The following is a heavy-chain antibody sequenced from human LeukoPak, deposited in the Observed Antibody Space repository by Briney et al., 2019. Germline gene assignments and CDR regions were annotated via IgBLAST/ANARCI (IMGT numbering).Heavy chain of an antibody. CDR2: INPNSGGT. D-gene: IGHD3-22*01. CDR1: GYTFTGYY. V-gene: IGHV1-2*02. J-gene: IGHJ5*02. CDR3: ARWISGDSSGPRFDP. Sequence: GASVKVPCKASGYTFTGYYMHWVRQAPGQGLEWMGWINPNSGGTNYAQKFQGRVTMTRDTSISTAYMELSRLRSDDTAVYYCARWISGDSSGPRFDPWGQGTLVTVSS.